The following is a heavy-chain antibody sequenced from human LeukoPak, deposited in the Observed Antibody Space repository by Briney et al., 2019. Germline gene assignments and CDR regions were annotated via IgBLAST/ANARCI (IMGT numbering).Heavy chain of an antibody. J-gene: IGHJ4*02. V-gene: IGHV4-34*01. CDR3: ARPRGYDYDC. D-gene: IGHD5-12*01. CDR2: INHSGST. CDR1: GDSISPYY. Sequence: SETLSFTCTVSGDSISPYYWSWIRQPPGKGLEWIGEINHSGSTNYNPSLKSRVTISVDTSKNQFSLKLSSVTAADTAVYYCARPRGYDYDCWGQGTLVTVSS.